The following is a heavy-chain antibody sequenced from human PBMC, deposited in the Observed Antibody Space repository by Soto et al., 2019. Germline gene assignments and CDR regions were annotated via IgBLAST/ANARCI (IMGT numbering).Heavy chain of an antibody. CDR3: AKDLVVVAATPGGY. CDR1: GFTFSSYG. J-gene: IGHJ4*02. D-gene: IGHD2-15*01. V-gene: IGHV3-30*18. CDR2: ISYDGSNK. Sequence: QVQLVESGGGVVQPGRSLRLSCAASGFTFSSYGMHWVRQAPGKGLEWVAVISYDGSNKYYADSMKGRFTISRDNSKNTLYLQMNSLRAEDTAVYYCAKDLVVVAATPGGYWGQGTLVTVSS.